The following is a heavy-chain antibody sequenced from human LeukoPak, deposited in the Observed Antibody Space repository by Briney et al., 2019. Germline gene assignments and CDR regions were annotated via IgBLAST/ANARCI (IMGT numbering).Heavy chain of an antibody. V-gene: IGHV4-39*01. CDR2: IYYSGST. J-gene: IGHJ4*02. CDR1: GGSISSSSHY. D-gene: IGHD1-1*01. Sequence: SETLSLTCTVSGGSISSSSHYWGWIRQPPGKGLEWIGSIYYSGSTYYNPSLKSRVTISVDTSKNQFSLKLSSVTAADTAVYYCARRSGTTYDYWGQGTLVTASS. CDR3: ARRSGTTYDY.